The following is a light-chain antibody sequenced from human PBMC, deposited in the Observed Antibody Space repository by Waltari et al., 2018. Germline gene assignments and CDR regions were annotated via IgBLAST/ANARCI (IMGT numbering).Light chain of an antibody. Sequence: SYVLTQPPSVSVAPGQTARVPCWGSNVGSYRVIWYQQKPGQAPVLVVHGNIAGPSGVPARFSGSNLGETATLTISRVEAGDEADYYCQVWDKVNDDMVFGGGTKVTVL. CDR3: QVWDKVNDDMV. CDR2: GNI. V-gene: IGLV3-21*02. CDR1: NVGSYR. J-gene: IGLJ2*01.